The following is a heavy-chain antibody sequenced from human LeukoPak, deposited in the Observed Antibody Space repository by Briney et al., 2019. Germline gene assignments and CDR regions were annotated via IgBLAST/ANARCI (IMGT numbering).Heavy chain of an antibody. Sequence: GASVKVSCKASGGTFSSYAISWVRQAPGQGLEWMGGIIPIFGTANYAQKFQGRVTITADESTSTAYMELSSLRSEDMAVYYCARDKIRFLESRAFDIWGQGTMVTVSS. CDR1: GGTFSSYA. J-gene: IGHJ3*02. CDR3: ARDKIRFLESRAFDI. CDR2: IIPIFGTA. D-gene: IGHD3-3*01. V-gene: IGHV1-69*13.